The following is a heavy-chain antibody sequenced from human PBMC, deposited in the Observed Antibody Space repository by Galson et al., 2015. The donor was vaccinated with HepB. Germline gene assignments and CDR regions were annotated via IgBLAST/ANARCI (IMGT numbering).Heavy chain of an antibody. CDR2: IKNKAHGETR. D-gene: IGHD5-24*01. CDR1: GFVFSNAW. J-gene: IGHJ4*02. Sequence: SLRLSCAASGFVFSNAWVNWVRQAPGKGLEWVGRIKNKAHGETRDYAAPVKGRFAVSRDDSKNTLYLQMNSVTTEDTAMYYCATGEDGHSHWGQGTLVTVSS. V-gene: IGHV3-15*01. CDR3: ATGEDGHSH.